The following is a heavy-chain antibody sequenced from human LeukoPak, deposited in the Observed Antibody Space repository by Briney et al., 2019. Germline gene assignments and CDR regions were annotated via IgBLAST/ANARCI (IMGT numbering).Heavy chain of an antibody. CDR1: GFTFSIYG. Sequence: PGGSLRLSCAASGFTFSIYGMHWVRQAPGKGLEWVALIWYDGSNKYYADSVKGRFTISRDNSKNTLYLQMNSLRAEDTAVYYCATYVLGDAFDIWGQGTMVTVSS. J-gene: IGHJ3*02. D-gene: IGHD3-3*02. CDR3: ATYVLGDAFDI. CDR2: IWYDGSNK. V-gene: IGHV3-33*01.